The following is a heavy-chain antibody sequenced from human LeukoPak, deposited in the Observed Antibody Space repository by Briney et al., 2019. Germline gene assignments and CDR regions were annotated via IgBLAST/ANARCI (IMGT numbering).Heavy chain of an antibody. Sequence: PGGSLRLSCAASGFTFSDYYMSWIRQAPGKGLEWVSYISSSSSYTNYADSVKGRFTISRDNAKNSLYLQMNSLRAEDTAVYYCAREYYYDSSGYYPYYYYYYGMDVWGQGTTVTVS. V-gene: IGHV3-11*05. CDR1: GFTFSDYY. CDR3: AREYYYDSSGYYPYYYYYYGMDV. CDR2: ISSSSSYT. D-gene: IGHD3-22*01. J-gene: IGHJ6*02.